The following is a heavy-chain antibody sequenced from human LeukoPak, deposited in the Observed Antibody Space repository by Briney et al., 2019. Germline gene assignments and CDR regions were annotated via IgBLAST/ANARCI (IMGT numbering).Heavy chain of an antibody. V-gene: IGHV3-66*02. CDR2: IYSGGST. Sequence: GGSLRLSCAASGFTVSSNYMSWVRQAPGKGLEWVSVIYSGGSTYYADSVKGRFTISRDNSKNTLYLQMNSLRAEDTAVYYCARRVGATKEGYYYYYMDVWGKGTTVTVSS. D-gene: IGHD1-26*01. J-gene: IGHJ6*03. CDR3: ARRVGATKEGYYYYYMDV. CDR1: GFTVSSNY.